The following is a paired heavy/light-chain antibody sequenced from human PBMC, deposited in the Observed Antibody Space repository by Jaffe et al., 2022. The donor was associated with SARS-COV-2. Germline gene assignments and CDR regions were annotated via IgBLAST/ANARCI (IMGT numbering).Light chain of an antibody. Sequence: DIQMTQSPSTLSASVGDRVTITCRASQSISDWLAWYQQKPGKAPKLLIYKASSLESGVPSRFSGSGSGTEFTLTISSLQPDDFATYFCQQYNTYPLTFGGGTKVEIK. CDR3: QQYNTYPLT. V-gene: IGKV1-5*03. CDR1: QSISDW. J-gene: IGKJ4*01. CDR2: KAS.
Heavy chain of an antibody. J-gene: IGHJ4*02. CDR3: ARQYSSSWYVSWGY. Sequence: QLQLQESGPGLVKPSETLSLTCTVSGGSISSSSYYWGWIRQPPGKGLEWIGNINYSGSTYYNPSLKSRVTISVDTSKNQFSLKLNSVTAADTAVYYCARQYSSSWYVSWGYWGQGTLVTVSS. D-gene: IGHD6-13*01. CDR1: GGSISSSSYY. CDR2: INYSGST. V-gene: IGHV4-39*01.